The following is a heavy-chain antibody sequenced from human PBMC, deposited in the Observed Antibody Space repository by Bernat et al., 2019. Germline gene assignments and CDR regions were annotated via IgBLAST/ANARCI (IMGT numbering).Heavy chain of an antibody. CDR2: INPSGGST. V-gene: IGHV1-46*01. CDR1: GYTFTSYY. D-gene: IGHD3-3*01. CDR3: ARSSITIFGVVIEAGLFDY. J-gene: IGHJ4*03. Sequence: QVQLVQSGPEVKKPGASVKVSCKASGYTFTSYYMHCVRQAPGQGLEWMGIINPSGGSTSYAQKFQGRVTMTRDTSTSTVYMGLSSLRSEDTGVYYCARSSITIFGVVIEAGLFDYWGQGTLVTVSS.